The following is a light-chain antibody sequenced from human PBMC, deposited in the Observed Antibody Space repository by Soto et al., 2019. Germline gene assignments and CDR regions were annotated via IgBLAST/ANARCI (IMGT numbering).Light chain of an antibody. CDR1: SSDIGGYKH. J-gene: IGLJ1*01. CDR3: CSYAGNNIFV. CDR2: EGT. V-gene: IGLV2-23*01. Sequence: QSALTQPASVSGSPGQSITISCTGSSSDIGGYKHVSWYQHHPGKAPKLMIYEGTKRPSGVSDRFSGSKSGNTASMTISGLQAEDEANYYCCSYAGNNIFVFGTGTKVTVL.